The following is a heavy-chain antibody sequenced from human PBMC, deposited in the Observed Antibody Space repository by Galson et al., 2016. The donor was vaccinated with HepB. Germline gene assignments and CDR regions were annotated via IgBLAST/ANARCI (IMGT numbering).Heavy chain of an antibody. CDR2: IYWDDDS. V-gene: IGHV2-5*02. Sequence: PALVKPTQTLTLTCTFSGFSLSTSGVGVGWIRQPPGQGLEWLGIIYWDDDSRYSSSLKSRLTITKDTSNNQVVLTMTNVGPVDTATYYCAHSRYYVSGILDYWGQGTLVTVSS. CDR1: GFSLSTSGVG. J-gene: IGHJ4*02. D-gene: IGHD3-10*01. CDR3: AHSRYYVSGILDY.